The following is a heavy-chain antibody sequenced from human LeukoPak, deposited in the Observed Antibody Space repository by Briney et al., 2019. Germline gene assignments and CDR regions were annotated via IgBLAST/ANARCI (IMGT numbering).Heavy chain of an antibody. V-gene: IGHV3-23*01. CDR3: ANTRILGAMILGEF. CDR1: GFTFSSYA. J-gene: IGHJ4*02. CDR2: ISGSGGST. Sequence: TGGSLRLSCAASGFTFSSYAMSWVRQAPGKGLEWVSAISGSGGSTYYADSVKGRFTISRDNTKNTLYLHMNSLRAEDTALYYCANTRILGAMILGEFWGQGTLVTVSS. D-gene: IGHD1-26*01.